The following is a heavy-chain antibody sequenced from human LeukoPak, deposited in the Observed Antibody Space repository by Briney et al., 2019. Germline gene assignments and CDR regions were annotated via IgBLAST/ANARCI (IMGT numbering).Heavy chain of an antibody. J-gene: IGHJ4*02. Sequence: GGSLRLSCAASGFTFSSYWMSWVRQAPGKGLEWVANIKQDGSEKYYVDSVKGRFTISRDNAKNSLYLQMNSLRAEDTAVYYCARELGYSGYDFGGFDYWGQGTPVTVSS. V-gene: IGHV3-7*01. CDR2: IKQDGSEK. D-gene: IGHD5-12*01. CDR1: GFTFSSYW. CDR3: ARELGYSGYDFGGFDY.